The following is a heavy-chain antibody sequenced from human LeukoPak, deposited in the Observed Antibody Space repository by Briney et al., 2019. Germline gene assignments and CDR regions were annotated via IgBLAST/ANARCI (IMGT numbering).Heavy chain of an antibody. CDR2: VSGSRDFI. CDR3: VRALVGAAFDT. J-gene: IGHJ4*02. D-gene: IGHD1-26*01. CDR1: GFPFNVYA. Sequence: PGGSLRLSCAGSGFPFNVYAMHWVRQVPGKGPEWISSVSGSRDFIYYADSVRGRFTISRDNAKNSLYLDMNSLRVEDTAVYFCVRALVGAAFDTWGQGVLVTVSS. V-gene: IGHV3-21*06.